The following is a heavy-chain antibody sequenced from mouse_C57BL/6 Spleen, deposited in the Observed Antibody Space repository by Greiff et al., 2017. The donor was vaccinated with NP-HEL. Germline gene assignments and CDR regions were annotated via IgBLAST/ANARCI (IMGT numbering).Heavy chain of an antibody. CDR2: INYDGSST. CDR3: ARGRRYFDV. V-gene: IGHV5-16*01. J-gene: IGHJ1*03. Sequence: EVKLMESEGGLVQPGSSMKLSCTASGFTFSDYYMAWVRQVPEKGLEWVANINYDGSSTYYLDSLKSRFIISRDNAKNILYLQMSSLKSEDTATYYCARGRRYFDVWGTGTTVTVSS. CDR1: GFTFSDYY.